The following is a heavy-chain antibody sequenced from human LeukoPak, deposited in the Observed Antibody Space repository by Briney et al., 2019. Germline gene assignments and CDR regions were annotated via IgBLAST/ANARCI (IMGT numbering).Heavy chain of an antibody. D-gene: IGHD6-19*01. CDR3: ARHASVDGNWPRPLDY. V-gene: IGHV4-39*01. Sequence: SDTLSLTCTVSGRSISSSPYYWGWIPQPPGKGLEWIGNIYYSGSTYYNPSLKTRVTISVDTSKNQFSLKLTSVTAADTAVYYCARHASVDGNWPRPLDYWGQGSLVTVSS. CDR2: IYYSGST. J-gene: IGHJ4*02. CDR1: GRSISSSPYY.